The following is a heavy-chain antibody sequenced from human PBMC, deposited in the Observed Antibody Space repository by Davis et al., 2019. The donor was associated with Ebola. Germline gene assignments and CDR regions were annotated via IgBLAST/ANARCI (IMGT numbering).Heavy chain of an antibody. CDR1: GFTFSSYV. Sequence: GESLKISCAASGFTFSSYVMTWVRQAPGKGLEWVSGIGDSVDSTYYADSVKGRFTISRDNSKNTLYLQMNSLRAEDTAVYYCAKGYTSGWYPWFDPWGQGTLVTVSS. D-gene: IGHD6-19*01. CDR2: IGDSVDST. V-gene: IGHV3-23*01. J-gene: IGHJ5*02. CDR3: AKGYTSGWYPWFDP.